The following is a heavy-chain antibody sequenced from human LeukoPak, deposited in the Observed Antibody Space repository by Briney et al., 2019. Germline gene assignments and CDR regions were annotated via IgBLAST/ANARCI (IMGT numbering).Heavy chain of an antibody. CDR1: GGPISSYY. Sequence: SETLSLTCTVSGGPISSYYWSWIRQPPGKGLEWIGYIYYSGSTNYNPSLKSRVTISVDTSKNQFSLKLSSVTAADTAVYYCAREGSSDSGSYLFDYWGQGTLVTVSS. D-gene: IGHD1-26*01. CDR2: IYYSGST. CDR3: AREGSSDSGSYLFDY. V-gene: IGHV4-59*01. J-gene: IGHJ4*02.